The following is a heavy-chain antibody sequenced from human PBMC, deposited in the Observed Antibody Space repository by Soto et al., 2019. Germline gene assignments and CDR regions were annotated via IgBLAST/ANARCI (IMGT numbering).Heavy chain of an antibody. V-gene: IGHV5-51*01. D-gene: IGHD6-13*01. CDR3: AKDPPSERMQPDYGMDV. CDR2: IYPGDSDT. Sequence: PGESLKISCKGSGYSFTSYWIGWVRQMPGKGLEWMGIIYPGDSDTRYSPSFQGQVTISADKSISTAYLQWSSLKASDTAVYYCAKDPPSERMQPDYGMDVWGQGTTVTVSS. CDR1: GYSFTSYW. J-gene: IGHJ6*02.